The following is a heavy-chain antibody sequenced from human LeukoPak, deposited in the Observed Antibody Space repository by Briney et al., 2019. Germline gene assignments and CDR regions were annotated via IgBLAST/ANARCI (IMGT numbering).Heavy chain of an antibody. Sequence: ASVKVSCKVSGYTLTELSMHWVRQAPGKGLGWMGGFDPEDGETIYAQKFQGRVTMTEDTSTDTAYMELSSLRSEDTAVYYCATALRYYDFWSGYYTDYWGQGTLVTVSS. D-gene: IGHD3-3*01. CDR2: FDPEDGET. V-gene: IGHV1-24*01. J-gene: IGHJ4*02. CDR1: GYTLTELS. CDR3: ATALRYYDFWSGYYTDY.